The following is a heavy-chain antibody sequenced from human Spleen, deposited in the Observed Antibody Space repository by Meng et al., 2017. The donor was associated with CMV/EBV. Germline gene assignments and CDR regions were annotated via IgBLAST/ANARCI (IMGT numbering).Heavy chain of an antibody. J-gene: IGHJ4*02. D-gene: IGHD2-15*01. CDR1: AFSLRSRGMG. CDR3: AHRDYCSGGTCTFDY. CDR2: IYWDDDN. Sequence: AFSLRSRGMGVCWLCPPPGKALEWLALIYWDDDNRYSPSLKSRLTITKDTSKNQVVLTMTNMDPVDTATYYCAHRDYCSGGTCTFDYWGQGTLVTVSS. V-gene: IGHV2-5*02.